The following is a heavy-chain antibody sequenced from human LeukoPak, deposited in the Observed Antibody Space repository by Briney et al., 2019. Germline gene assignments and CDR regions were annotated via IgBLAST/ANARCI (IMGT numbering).Heavy chain of an antibody. Sequence: PSETLSLTCTVSGGSISSSSYYWGWIRQPPGKGLEWIGSIYYSGSTYYNPSLKSRVTISVDTSKNQFSLKLSSVTAADTAVYYCARWVKKYYYDSSGQYYYFDYWGQGTLVTVSS. CDR3: ARWVKKYYYDSSGQYYYFDY. CDR2: IYYSGST. CDR1: GGSISSSSYY. J-gene: IGHJ4*02. V-gene: IGHV4-39*07. D-gene: IGHD3-22*01.